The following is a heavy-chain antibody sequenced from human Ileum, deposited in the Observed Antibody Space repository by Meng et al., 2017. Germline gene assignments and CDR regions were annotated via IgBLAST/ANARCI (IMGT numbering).Heavy chain of an antibody. J-gene: IGHJ3*02. CDR2: INTDGSGT. V-gene: IGHV3-74*01. D-gene: IGHD4-23*01. Sequence: GESLKISCAASGFPFSSNWMNWVRQTPGKGLVWVSRINTDGSGTNYADSVKGRFTISRDNAKNTLYLEMTSPRGDDTAVYYCAKDLRWNALDIWGQGTMVTVSS. CDR1: GFPFSSNW. CDR3: AKDLRWNALDI.